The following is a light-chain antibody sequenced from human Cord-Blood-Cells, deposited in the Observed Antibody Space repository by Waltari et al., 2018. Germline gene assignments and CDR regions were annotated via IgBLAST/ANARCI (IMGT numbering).Light chain of an antibody. J-gene: IGLJ2*01. CDR1: SSDVGGYNY. Sequence: QSALTPPPSASGSPGQAVTISCTGTSSDVGGYNYVSWYQQHPGKAPKLMIYEVSKRPSGVPDRFSGSKSGNTASLTVSGLQAEDEADYYGSSYAGSNNVVFGGGTKLTVL. CDR3: SSYAGSNNVV. V-gene: IGLV2-8*01. CDR2: EVS.